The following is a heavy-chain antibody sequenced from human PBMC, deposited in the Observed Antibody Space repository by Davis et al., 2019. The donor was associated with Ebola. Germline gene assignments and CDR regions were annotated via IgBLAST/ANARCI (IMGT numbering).Heavy chain of an antibody. CDR2: INHSGST. V-gene: IGHV4-34*01. Sequence: PSETLSLTCAVYGGSFSGYYWSWIRQSPGKGLEWIGEINHSGSTNYNPSLKSRVTISVDTSKNQFSLKLSSVTAADTAVYYCARGGDYWYFDLWGRGTLVTVSS. D-gene: IGHD1-26*01. CDR3: ARGGDYWYFDL. J-gene: IGHJ2*01. CDR1: GGSFSGYY.